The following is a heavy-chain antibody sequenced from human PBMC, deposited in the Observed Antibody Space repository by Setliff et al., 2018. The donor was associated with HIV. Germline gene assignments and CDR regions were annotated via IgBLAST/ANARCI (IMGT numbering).Heavy chain of an antibody. J-gene: IGHJ2*01. V-gene: IGHV4-39*07. D-gene: IGHD2-15*01. CDR1: GGSIKSSSYY. CDR2: VNHSGTT. CDR3: ARGRGYCSGGSCYSQWYFDL. Sequence: LSLTCTVSGGSIKSSSYYWGWIRQPPGKGLEWIGEVNHSGTTNYNTPLKSRVTISVDTSKNQFSLKLSSVTAADTAVYYCARGRGYCSGGSCYSQWYFDLWGRGTLVTVSS.